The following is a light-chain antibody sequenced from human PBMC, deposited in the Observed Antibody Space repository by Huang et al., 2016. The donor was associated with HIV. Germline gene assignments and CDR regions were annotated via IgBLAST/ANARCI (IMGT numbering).Light chain of an antibody. J-gene: IGKJ4*01. Sequence: EIVMTQSPATLSVSPGERVTLSCRASQSVSNKLAWYQQKPGQAPRLLFYGASTRATGVPDRFRGSGSGTECTLTISSLQSEDSAVYYCQQYSNWPPLTFGGGTKVEIK. V-gene: IGKV3-15*01. CDR2: GAS. CDR3: QQYSNWPPLT. CDR1: QSVSNK.